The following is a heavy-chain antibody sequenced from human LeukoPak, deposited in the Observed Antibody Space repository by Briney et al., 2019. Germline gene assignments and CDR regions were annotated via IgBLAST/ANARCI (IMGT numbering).Heavy chain of an antibody. D-gene: IGHD3-10*01. CDR3: ARYGSGSYYDYYYYMDV. J-gene: IGHJ6*03. V-gene: IGHV1-18*01. Sequence: ASVKVSCKASGYTFTNYGISWVRQAPGQGLEWMGWISAYKGNTNYAQKLQGRVTMTTDTSTSTAYMELSSLRSDDTAVYYCARYGSGSYYDYYYYMDVWGKGTTVTVSS. CDR1: GYTFTNYG. CDR2: ISAYKGNT.